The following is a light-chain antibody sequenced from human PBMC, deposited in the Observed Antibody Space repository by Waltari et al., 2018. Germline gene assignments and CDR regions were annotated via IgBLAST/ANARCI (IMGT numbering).Light chain of an antibody. J-gene: IGLJ2*01. V-gene: IGLV3-19*01. CDR3: SSRELSGHVV. CDR2: GKN. CDR1: LLRTYY. Sequence: SSDLTQDPAVSVALGKTVRITCQGALLRTYYGNWCRQKPGQPPELVIYGKNNRPSWIPDRFSASSSGNTASLIITGAQAEDEADYYCSSRELSGHVVFGGGTRLTVL.